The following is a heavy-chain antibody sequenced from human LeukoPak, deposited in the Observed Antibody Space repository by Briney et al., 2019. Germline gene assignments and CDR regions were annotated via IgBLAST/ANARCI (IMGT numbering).Heavy chain of an antibody. CDR3: ASRFWSGSAY. CDR1: GFTFSNYW. CDR2: IKQDGSEK. V-gene: IGHV3-7*01. J-gene: IGHJ4*02. Sequence: PGGSLRLSCAASGFTFSNYWMSWVRQAPGKGLEWVANIKQDGSEKYYVDSVKGRFTISRDNAKNSLHLQMNSLRAEDTAVYYCASRFWSGSAYWGQGTLVTVSS. D-gene: IGHD3-3*01.